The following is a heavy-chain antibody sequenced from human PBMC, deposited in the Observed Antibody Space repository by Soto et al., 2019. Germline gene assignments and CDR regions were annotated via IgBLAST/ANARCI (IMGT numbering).Heavy chain of an antibody. J-gene: IGHJ2*01. CDR1: GFTFSSYG. CDR3: ARIPQIAVAGTRFGYFDL. D-gene: IGHD6-19*01. CDR2: IWYDGSNK. Sequence: GGSLRLSCAASGFTFSSYGTHWVRQAPGKGLEWVAVIWYDGSNKYYADSVKGRFTISRDNSKNTLYLQMNSLGAEDTAVYYCARIPQIAVAGTRFGYFDLWGRGALVTVSS. V-gene: IGHV3-33*01.